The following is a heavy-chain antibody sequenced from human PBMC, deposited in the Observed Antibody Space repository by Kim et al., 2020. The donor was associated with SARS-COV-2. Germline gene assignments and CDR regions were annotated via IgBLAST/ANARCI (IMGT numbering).Heavy chain of an antibody. D-gene: IGHD3-22*01. CDR1: GFTFSSYW. CDR2: IKQDGSEK. V-gene: IGHV3-7*01. CDR3: VRYYLSSGPHDY. J-gene: IGHJ4*02. Sequence: GVSLRLSCAASGFTFSSYWMSWVRQAPGKGLEWVANIKQDGSEKHYVDSVKGRFTISRDNAKNSLYLQMNSLRAEDTAVYYYVRYYLSSGPHDYWGQGTLVTVSS.